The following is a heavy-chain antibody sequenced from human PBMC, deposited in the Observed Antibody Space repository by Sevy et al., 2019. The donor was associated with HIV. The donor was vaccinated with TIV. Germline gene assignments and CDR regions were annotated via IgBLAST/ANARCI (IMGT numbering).Heavy chain of an antibody. CDR1: GYNFTSYY. D-gene: IGHD1-26*01. J-gene: IGHJ4*02. CDR2: ITPSGDTT. Sequence: ASVKVSCKAAGYNFTSYYIHWVRQAPGQGLEWMGIITPSGDTTTYSQKFQGRVTMTSDTSTSTVYMELSSLRSDDTAVYYCARGSPVGATCLGYWGQGTLVTVSS. V-gene: IGHV1-46*01. CDR3: ARGSPVGATCLGY.